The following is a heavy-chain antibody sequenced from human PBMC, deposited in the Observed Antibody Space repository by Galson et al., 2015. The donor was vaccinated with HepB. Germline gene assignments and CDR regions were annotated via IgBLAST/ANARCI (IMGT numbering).Heavy chain of an antibody. D-gene: IGHD3-10*01. CDR3: VKDGRLLWFGELSDYYYYGMDV. J-gene: IGHJ6*02. CDR1: GFTFSSYA. CDR2: ISSNGGST. Sequence: SLRLSCAASGFTFSSYAMHWVRQAPGKGLEYVSAISSNGGSTYYADSVKGRFTISRDNSKNTLYLQMGSLRAEDTAVYYCVKDGRLLWFGELSDYYYYGMDVWGQGTTVTVSS. V-gene: IGHV3-64D*06.